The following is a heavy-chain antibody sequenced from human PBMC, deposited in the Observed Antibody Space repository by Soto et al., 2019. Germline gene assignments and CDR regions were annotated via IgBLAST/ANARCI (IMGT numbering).Heavy chain of an antibody. CDR1: GFTFSSYS. D-gene: IGHD6-19*01. CDR3: ATVTRSGWD. Sequence: EVQLVESGGGLVKPGGSLRVSCAASGFTFSSYSMNWVRQAPGKGLGWVSSISGSSRYIYYADAVKGRFTISRDNAKNSLYLQMNSLRVEDTAVYYCATVTRSGWDWGQGTLVTVSS. J-gene: IGHJ4*02. V-gene: IGHV3-21*01. CDR2: ISGSSRYI.